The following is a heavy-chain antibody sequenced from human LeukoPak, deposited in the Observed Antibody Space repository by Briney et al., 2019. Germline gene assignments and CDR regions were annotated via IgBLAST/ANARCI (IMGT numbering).Heavy chain of an antibody. CDR2: ISYDGSFQ. CDR1: GFTFSSHA. J-gene: IGHJ5*02. D-gene: IGHD1-26*01. V-gene: IGHV3-30-3*01. CDR3: VGEVGSRQMNS. Sequence: GRSLRLSCSVSGFTFSSHAMHWVRQAPGKGLECVAYISYDGSFQYHADSVKGRFTISRDNSKDILCLQMNSLRVDDSATYYCVGEVGSRQMNSWGQGTLVTVSS.